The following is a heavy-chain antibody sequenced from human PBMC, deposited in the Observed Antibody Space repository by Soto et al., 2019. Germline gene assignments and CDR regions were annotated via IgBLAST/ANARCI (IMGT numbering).Heavy chain of an antibody. J-gene: IGHJ4*02. CDR3: ASRPSDLNDFGVFDY. CDR1: CFTFSSHW. D-gene: IGHD3-10*01. Sequence: AETLTLSCAASCFTFSSHWMTWVRQAPGKALEWVANINQDGGDKYYVDSVKGRFTISRDNAKNSLFLQMDSLRVEDTAVYYCASRPSDLNDFGVFDYWGQGSLVTVSS. CDR2: INQDGGDK. V-gene: IGHV3-7*03.